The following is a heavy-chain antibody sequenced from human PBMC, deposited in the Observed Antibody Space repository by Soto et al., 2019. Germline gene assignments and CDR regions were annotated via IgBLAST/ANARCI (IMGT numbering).Heavy chain of an antibody. V-gene: IGHV3-23*01. CDR2: IGGTGDPT. J-gene: IGHJ3*02. CDR1: GFTFFNYA. CDR3: GRDPNGNHIGAFDM. D-gene: IGHD2-8*01. Sequence: EVQLLESGGGLEQPGGSLTISCAASGFTFFNYAMTWVRQAPGKGLEWVSSIGGTGDPTKYADSVKGRFTISRDNSKNTLYLQLSSLRPEDTAVYYYGRDPNGNHIGAFDMWGQGTVVTVSS.